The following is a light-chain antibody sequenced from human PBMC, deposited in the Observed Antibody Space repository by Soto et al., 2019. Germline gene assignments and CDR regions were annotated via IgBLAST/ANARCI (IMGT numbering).Light chain of an antibody. CDR3: CSYAGSRTWV. V-gene: IGLV2-23*01. CDR2: EGS. J-gene: IGLJ3*02. CDR1: SSDVGSYNL. Sequence: QSALTQPASVSGSPGQSITISSTGTSSDVGSYNLVSWYQQHPGKAPKLMIYEGSKRPSGVSNRFSGSKSGNTASLTISGLQAEDEADYYCCSYAGSRTWVFGGGTKLTVL.